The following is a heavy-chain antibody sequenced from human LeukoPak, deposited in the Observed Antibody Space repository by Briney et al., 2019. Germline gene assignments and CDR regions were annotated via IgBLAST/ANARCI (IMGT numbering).Heavy chain of an antibody. V-gene: IGHV1-69*13. J-gene: IGHJ4*02. CDR2: IIPIFGTA. CDR1: VGSFSGYA. Sequence: SVNVSCTASVGSFSGYAVSWVRQAPGQGVEWMGGIIPIFGTANYAQKFQGRVTITADESTSTAYMELSSLRSEETAVYYCASGLRVPGHWGQATLVTVSS. CDR3: ASGLRVPGH.